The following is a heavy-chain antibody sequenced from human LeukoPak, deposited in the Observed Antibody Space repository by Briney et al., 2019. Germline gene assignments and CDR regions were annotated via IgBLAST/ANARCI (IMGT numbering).Heavy chain of an antibody. J-gene: IGHJ5*02. D-gene: IGHD3/OR15-3a*01. CDR3: ARVPIGHNNWFDP. CDR2: IGSGSTII. V-gene: IGHV3-48*01. CDR1: GFTFSTYS. Sequence: PGGSVRLSCAASGFTFSTYSMNWVRQAPGKGLEWIAYIGSGSTIIHYTDSVKGRFTISRDNAENSLYLQMNSLRAEDTAVYYCARVPIGHNNWFDPWGQGTLVTVSS.